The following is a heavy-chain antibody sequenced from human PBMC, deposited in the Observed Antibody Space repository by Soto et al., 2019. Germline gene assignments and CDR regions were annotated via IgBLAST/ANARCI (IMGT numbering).Heavy chain of an antibody. CDR1: GGSISSXX. D-gene: IGHD3-22*01. J-gene: IGHJ4*02. CDR2: IYSSGST. CDR3: ARGGDSSGYYFASDY. V-gene: IGHV4-4*07. Sequence: ETLSLTCTVSGGSISSXXXXXIRQPAGKGLEWIGHIYSSGSTNYNPSLKSRVTMSVDTSKNQLSLKLSSVTAADTAVYYCARGGDSSGYYFASDYWGQGTLVTVSS.